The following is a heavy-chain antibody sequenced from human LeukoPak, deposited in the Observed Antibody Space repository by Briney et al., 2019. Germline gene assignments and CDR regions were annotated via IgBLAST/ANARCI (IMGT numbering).Heavy chain of an antibody. V-gene: IGHV4-34*01. J-gene: IGHJ5*02. Sequence: SSETLSLTCAVYGGSFSGYYWSWIRQPPGKGLEWIGEINHSGSTNYNPSLKSRVTISVDKSKNQFSLKLSSVTAADTAVYYCARDKSYGDYVWWFDPWGQGTLVTVSS. CDR1: GGSFSGYY. CDR3: ARDKSYGDYVWWFDP. CDR2: INHSGST. D-gene: IGHD4-17*01.